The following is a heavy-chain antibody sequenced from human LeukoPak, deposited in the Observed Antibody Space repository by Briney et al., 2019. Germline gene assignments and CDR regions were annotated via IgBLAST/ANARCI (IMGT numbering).Heavy chain of an antibody. J-gene: IGHJ4*02. Sequence: GGSLRLSCAASGFTFSDYYMSWVRQAPGKGLEWVSAISGSGGSTYYADSVKGRFTISRDNSKNTLYLQMNSLRAEDTAVYYCAKGQWLVHPFDYWGQGTLVTVSS. D-gene: IGHD6-19*01. V-gene: IGHV3-23*01. CDR1: GFTFSDYY. CDR2: ISGSGGST. CDR3: AKGQWLVHPFDY.